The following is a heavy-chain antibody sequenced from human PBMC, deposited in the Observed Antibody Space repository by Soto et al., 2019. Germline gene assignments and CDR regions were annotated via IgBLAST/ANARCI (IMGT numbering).Heavy chain of an antibody. Sequence: QVQLQQWGAGPLRPLETLSLTCGVSGGSFSGYYWAWIRQSPGKGLGWIGEINDRGSINYNPSLKSRVSISVDTSKKHYSLNLRSVTAADTAVYYCARESHDILTGPPWVWYFDLWGRGTLVTVSS. CDR3: ARESHDILTGPPWVWYFDL. CDR2: INDRGSI. D-gene: IGHD3-9*01. J-gene: IGHJ2*01. CDR1: GGSFSGYY. V-gene: IGHV4-34*01.